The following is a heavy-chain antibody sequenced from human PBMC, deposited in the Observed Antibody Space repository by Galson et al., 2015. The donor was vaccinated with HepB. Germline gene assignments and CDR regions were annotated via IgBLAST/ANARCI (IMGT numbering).Heavy chain of an antibody. D-gene: IGHD4-17*01. CDR1: GFTFSDYG. V-gene: IGHV3-33*01. CDR3: VREQYGDDDAFDI. Sequence: SLRLSCAASGFTFSDYGMHWVRQAPGKGLEWVGVIWYDASNKYYSDSVKDRFTISRDNSKDRMHLEMNSLRAEDTAVYYCVREQYGDDDAFDIWGQGTMVTVSS. CDR2: IWYDASNK. J-gene: IGHJ3*02.